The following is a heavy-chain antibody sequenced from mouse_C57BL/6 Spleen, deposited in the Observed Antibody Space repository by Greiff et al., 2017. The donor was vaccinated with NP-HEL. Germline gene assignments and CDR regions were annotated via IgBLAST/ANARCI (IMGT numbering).Heavy chain of an antibody. J-gene: IGHJ2*01. CDR3: ARGYDPFFDY. V-gene: IGHV8-12*01. Sequence: QVTLKECGPGILQSSQTLSLTCSFSGFSLSTSGMGVSWIRQPSGKGLEWLAHIYWDDDKRYNPSLKSRLTISKDTSRNQVYLKITSVDTADTATYYCARGYDPFFDYWGQGTTLTVSS. D-gene: IGHD2-2*01. CDR1: GFSLSTSGMG. CDR2: IYWDDDK.